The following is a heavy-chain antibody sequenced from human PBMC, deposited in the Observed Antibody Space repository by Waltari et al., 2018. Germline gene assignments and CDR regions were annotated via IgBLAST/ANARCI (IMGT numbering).Heavy chain of an antibody. V-gene: IGHV1-69*05. CDR3: ASYELEYYYDSSGYYL. D-gene: IGHD3-22*01. J-gene: IGHJ4*02. CDR2: IIPIFGTA. Sequence: QVQLVQSGAEVKKPGASVKVSCKASGGTFSSYDISWVRQAPGQGIEWMGGIIPIFGTANYAQKFQGRVTITTDESTSTAYMELSSLRSEDTAVYYCASYELEYYYDSSGYYLWGQGTLVTVSS. CDR1: GGTFSSYD.